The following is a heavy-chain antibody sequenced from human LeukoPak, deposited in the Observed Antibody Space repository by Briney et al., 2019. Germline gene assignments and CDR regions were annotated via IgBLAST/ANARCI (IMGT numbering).Heavy chain of an antibody. Sequence: SETLSLTCSVSGGSFSNYYWSWIRQPAGKGLEWMGPIYASGSTNHNPPLERRVTMSADTSKNQFSLKLSSVTGADTAMYYCARGRPYSASYYDSDYWGQGTLVTVSS. J-gene: IGHJ4*02. CDR3: ARGRPYSASYYDSDY. CDR2: IYASGST. D-gene: IGHD1-26*01. CDR1: GGSFSNYY. V-gene: IGHV4-4*07.